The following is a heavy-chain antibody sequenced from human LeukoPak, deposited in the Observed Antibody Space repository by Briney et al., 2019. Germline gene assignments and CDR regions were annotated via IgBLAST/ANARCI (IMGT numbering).Heavy chain of an antibody. CDR2: INTDGSST. CDR3: ARASYHYDSSGYLSDAFDI. Sequence: GGSLRLSCAASGFTFSNYWMHWVRQAPGKGLVWVSHINTDGSSTSYADSVKGRFTISRDNAKNSLYLQMNSLRAEDTAVYYCARASYHYDSSGYLSDAFDIWGQGTMVTVSS. V-gene: IGHV3-74*01. D-gene: IGHD3-22*01. CDR1: GFTFSNYW. J-gene: IGHJ3*02.